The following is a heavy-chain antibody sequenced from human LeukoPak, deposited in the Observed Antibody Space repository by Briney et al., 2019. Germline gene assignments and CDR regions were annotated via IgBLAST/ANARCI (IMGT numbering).Heavy chain of an antibody. J-gene: IGHJ4*02. D-gene: IGHD3-10*01. CDR3: ARGFLDHYRSGSYYMGAFDY. V-gene: IGHV4-59*01. CDR2: IYYSGST. Sequence: SETLSLTCIVSGGSLSSSYWSWIRQAPGKGLEWIGYIYYSGSTNYHPSLKSRVTISVDTSKNQFSLKLSSVTAADTAVYYCARGFLDHYRSGSYYMGAFDYWGQGTLVTVSS. CDR1: GGSLSSSY.